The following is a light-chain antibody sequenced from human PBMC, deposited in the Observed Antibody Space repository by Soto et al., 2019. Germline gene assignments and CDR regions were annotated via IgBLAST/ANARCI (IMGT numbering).Light chain of an antibody. V-gene: IGKV3-11*01. J-gene: IGKJ4*01. CDR1: QSVSSY. CDR2: DAS. CDR3: QQYSSSPLT. Sequence: EIVLTQSPATLSLSPGDRATLSCRASQSVSSYLAWYQQKPGQAPRLLIYDASNRATGVPARFSGSGSGTDFTLTISSLEPGDFAVYYCQQYSSSPLTFGGGTKVEIK.